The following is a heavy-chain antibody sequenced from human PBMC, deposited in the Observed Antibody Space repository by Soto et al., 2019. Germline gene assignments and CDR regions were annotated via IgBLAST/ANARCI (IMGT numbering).Heavy chain of an antibody. V-gene: IGHV4-39*01. CDR2: IYYSGST. CDR3: ARHLLGSGSSSWYGNYYYYYGMDV. D-gene: IGHD6-13*01. CDR1: GFSISSSSYY. Sequence: SETLCLTCTVSGFSISSSSYYWGWIRQPPGKGLEWIGSIYYSGSTYYNPSLKSRVTISVDTSKNQFSLKLSSVTAADTAVYYCARHLLGSGSSSWYGNYYYYYGMDVWGQGTTVNVSS. J-gene: IGHJ6*02.